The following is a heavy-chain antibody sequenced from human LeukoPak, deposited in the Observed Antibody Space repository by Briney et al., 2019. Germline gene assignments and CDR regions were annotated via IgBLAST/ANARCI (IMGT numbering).Heavy chain of an antibody. CDR1: GGSISSGSYY. V-gene: IGHV4-61*02. CDR3: ARGVAVAGIYYYYYYMDV. D-gene: IGHD6-19*01. Sequence: SETLSLTCTVSGGSISSGSYYWRWIRQPAGTGLEWIGRIYTSGSTNYNPSLKSRVTISVDTSKNQFSLKLSSVTAADTAVYYCARGVAVAGIYYYYYYMDVWGKGTTVTISS. J-gene: IGHJ6*03. CDR2: IYTSGST.